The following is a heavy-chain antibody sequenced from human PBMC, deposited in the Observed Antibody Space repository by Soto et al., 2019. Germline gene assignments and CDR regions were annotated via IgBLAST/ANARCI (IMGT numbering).Heavy chain of an antibody. Sequence: PGGSLRLSCAASGFTFSSYAMHWVRQAPGKGLEWVAVISYDGSNKYYADSVKGRFTISRDNSKNTLYLQMNSLRAEDTAVYYCARDRGYYDSSGYYGAFDIWGQGTMVTVSS. V-gene: IGHV3-30-3*01. D-gene: IGHD3-22*01. CDR3: ARDRGYYDSSGYYGAFDI. J-gene: IGHJ3*02. CDR2: ISYDGSNK. CDR1: GFTFSSYA.